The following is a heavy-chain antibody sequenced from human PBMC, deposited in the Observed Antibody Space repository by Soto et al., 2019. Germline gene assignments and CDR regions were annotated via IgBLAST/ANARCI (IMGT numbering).Heavy chain of an antibody. J-gene: IGHJ3*01. CDR3: TTDSRNWEYDALDF. Sequence: GRFQRLSCATSGFTFSNAWMSWVRLATGEGLEWIGRIKSKTDGWTTDYAAPVKGRFTISRDDSKNTLYLQMNSMKTEDTAVNSWTTDSRNWEYDALDFWCQGPMDT. V-gene: IGHV3-15*01. CDR1: GFTFSNAW. CDR2: IKSKTDGWTT. D-gene: IGHD6-13*01.